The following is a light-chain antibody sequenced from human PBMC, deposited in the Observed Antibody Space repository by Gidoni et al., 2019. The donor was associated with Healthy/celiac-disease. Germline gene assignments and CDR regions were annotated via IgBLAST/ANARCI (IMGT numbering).Light chain of an antibody. CDR2: GAS. CDR1: QRVSSSY. J-gene: IGKJ1*01. Sequence: GERATLSCRASQRVSSSYLAWYQQKPGQAPRLLIYGASSRATGIPDRFSGSGSGTDFTLTISRLEPEDFAVYYCQQYGSSPTTFGQGTKVEIK. V-gene: IGKV3-20*01. CDR3: QQYGSSPTT.